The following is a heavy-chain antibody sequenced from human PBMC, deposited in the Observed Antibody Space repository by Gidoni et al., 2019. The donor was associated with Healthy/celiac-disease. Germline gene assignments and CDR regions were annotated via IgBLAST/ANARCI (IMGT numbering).Heavy chain of an antibody. CDR3: AKDAGEPQTAAFDI. V-gene: IGHV3-23*01. CDR1: GFTSSSYA. CDR2: ISGSGGST. D-gene: IGHD7-27*01. J-gene: IGHJ3*02. Sequence: EVQLLESGGGLVQPGGSLRLTCAASGFTSSSYAMSWVRQAPGKGLEWVAAISGSGGSTYYADSVKCRFTISRDNSKNTLYLQMNSLRAEDTAVYYCAKDAGEPQTAAFDIWGQGTMVTVSS.